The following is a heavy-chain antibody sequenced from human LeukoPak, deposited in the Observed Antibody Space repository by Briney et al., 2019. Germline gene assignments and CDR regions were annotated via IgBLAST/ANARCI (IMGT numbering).Heavy chain of an antibody. CDR1: GFTFSNFA. D-gene: IGHD3-22*01. Sequence: PGGSLRLSCAASGFTFSNFAMSWVRQAPGKELEWVSGISAGGRDTYYAEPVKGRFNISRDNSKNTLYLQMNSLRAEDTAVYYCAKDRAQITRMRVITGSLVWGKGTTVTVSS. CDR2: ISAGGRDT. J-gene: IGHJ6*04. CDR3: AKDRAQITRMRVITGSLV. V-gene: IGHV3-23*01.